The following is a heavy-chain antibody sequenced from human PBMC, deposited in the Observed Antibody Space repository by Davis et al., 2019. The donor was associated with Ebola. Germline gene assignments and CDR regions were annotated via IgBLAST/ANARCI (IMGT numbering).Heavy chain of an antibody. D-gene: IGHD3-9*01. V-gene: IGHV3-53*01. CDR1: GFTVSSNY. CDR3: ARVGYYDILTGLPGGY. Sequence: ESLKISCAASGFTVSSNYMSWVRQAPGKGLEWVSVIYSGGSTYYADSVKGRFTISRDNSKNTLYLQMNSLRAEDTAVYYCARVGYYDILTGLPGGYWGQGTLVTVSS. J-gene: IGHJ4*02. CDR2: IYSGGST.